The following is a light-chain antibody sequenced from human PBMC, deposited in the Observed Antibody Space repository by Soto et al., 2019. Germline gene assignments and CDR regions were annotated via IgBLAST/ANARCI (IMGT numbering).Light chain of an antibody. V-gene: IGKV3D-20*01. CDR1: QSVRSSY. CDR2: DGS. CDR3: QQYDNSAPLS. J-gene: IGKJ4*01. Sequence: EIVLTQSPATLSLSPGDRATLSCGASQSVRSSYVAWYQQKAGLAPRRLIYDGSSRASGIPDRFSGSGSGTDFTINNRRLEPEDFAVYYCQQYDNSAPLSFGGGPKVEMK.